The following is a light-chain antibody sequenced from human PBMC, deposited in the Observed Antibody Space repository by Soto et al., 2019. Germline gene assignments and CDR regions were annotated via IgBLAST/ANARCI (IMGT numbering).Light chain of an antibody. CDR2: GAS. J-gene: IGKJ5*01. Sequence: DIHMTQSPSSLSSSLGDRVTITVLASQSISIYLNWYQLKPGKAPNLLMYGASYLKSGVPTRFSGSGSGTDFTLTISSLQPEDFAIYYCQQTYTTPEITFGQGTRLEI. CDR1: QSISIY. CDR3: QQTYTTPEIT. V-gene: IGKV1-39*01.